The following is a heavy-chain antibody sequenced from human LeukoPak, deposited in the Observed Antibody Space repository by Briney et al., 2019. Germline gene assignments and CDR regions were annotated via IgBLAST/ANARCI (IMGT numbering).Heavy chain of an antibody. Sequence: GGSLRFSCVASGFIFTDFALHWVRQAPGKGLEWVAVISYDGTNKFYADSVKGRFIISRDNSKNTLYLQMNSLRTEDTALYYCAKGGRYFDWLVSDYWGQGTLVTVSS. V-gene: IGHV3-30*04. J-gene: IGHJ4*02. CDR2: ISYDGTNK. D-gene: IGHD3-9*01. CDR1: GFIFTDFA. CDR3: AKGGRYFDWLVSDY.